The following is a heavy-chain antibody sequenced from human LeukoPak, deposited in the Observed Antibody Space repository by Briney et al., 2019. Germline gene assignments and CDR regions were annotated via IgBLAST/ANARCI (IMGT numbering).Heavy chain of an antibody. CDR2: IYPGDSDT. CDR3: ARSGYSGSYPYYYYYYMDV. D-gene: IGHD1-26*01. CDR1: GYSFTSYW. V-gene: IGHV5-51*01. J-gene: IGHJ6*03. Sequence: GESLKISCKGSGYSFTSYWIGWVRQMPGKGLEWMGIIYPGDSDTRYSPSFQGQVTISADKSISTAYLQWSSLKASDTAMYYCARSGYSGSYPYYYYYYMDVWGKGTTVTISS.